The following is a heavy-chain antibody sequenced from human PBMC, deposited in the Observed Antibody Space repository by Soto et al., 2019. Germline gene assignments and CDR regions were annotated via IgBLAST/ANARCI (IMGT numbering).Heavy chain of an antibody. V-gene: IGHV4-31*03. CDR2: IYYSGST. Sequence: QVQLQESGPGLVKPSQTLSLTCTVSGGSISSGGYYWSWIRQHPGKGLEWIGYIYYSGSTYYNPSLKSRVTISVDTSKNQFSLKVSSVTAADTAVYYCAREIVVVAATPDRYYYYYMDVWGKGTTVTVSS. CDR3: AREIVVVAATPDRYYYYYMDV. J-gene: IGHJ6*03. D-gene: IGHD2-15*01. CDR1: GGSISSGGYY.